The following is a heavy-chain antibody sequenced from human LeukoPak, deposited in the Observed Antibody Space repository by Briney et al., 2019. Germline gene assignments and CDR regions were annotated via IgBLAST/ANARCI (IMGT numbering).Heavy chain of an antibody. J-gene: IGHJ6*03. Sequence: SETLSLTCTVSGYSISSGYFWGWMRQPPGKGLEWIGSIYHSVTTHYNPSLKSRVTISLDTSKNQFSLKLSSVTAADTAVYYCARVGSSSDYYYYYYMDVWGKGTTVTISS. CDR1: GYSISSGYF. D-gene: IGHD6-6*01. V-gene: IGHV4-38-2*02. CDR2: IYHSVTT. CDR3: ARVGSSSDYYYYYYMDV.